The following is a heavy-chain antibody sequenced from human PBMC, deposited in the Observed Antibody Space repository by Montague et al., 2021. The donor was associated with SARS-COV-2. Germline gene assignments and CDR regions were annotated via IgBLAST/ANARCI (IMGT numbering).Heavy chain of an antibody. D-gene: IGHD6-19*01. CDR1: GGSFSGYY. CDR2: INYSGST. V-gene: IGHV4-34*01. CDR3: ARGSRQWLVRPPHYYYFDY. J-gene: IGHJ4*02. Sequence: SETLSLTCAVYGGSFSGYYWSWIRQPPGKGLEWIGEINYSGSTNYNPSLKSRVTISVDTSKNQFSLKLSSVTAADTAVYYCARGSRQWLVRPPHYYYFDYWGQGTLVTVSS.